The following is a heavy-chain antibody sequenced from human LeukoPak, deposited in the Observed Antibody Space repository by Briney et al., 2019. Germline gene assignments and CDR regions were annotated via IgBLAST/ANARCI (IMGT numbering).Heavy chain of an antibody. CDR2: ISYDGSNK. Sequence: GGSHSLSCAASGFTFSSYEMNWVRQAPGKGLEWVAVISYDGSNKYYADSVKGRFTISRDNSKNTLYLQMNSLRAEDTAVYYCAKNRRGWLQLGYFDAWGDGTLVTVSS. J-gene: IGHJ4*01. CDR1: GFTFSSYE. D-gene: IGHD5-24*01. CDR3: AKNRRGWLQLGYFDA. V-gene: IGHV3-30*18.